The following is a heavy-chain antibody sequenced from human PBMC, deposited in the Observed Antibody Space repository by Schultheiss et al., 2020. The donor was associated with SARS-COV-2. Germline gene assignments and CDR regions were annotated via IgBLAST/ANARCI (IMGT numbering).Heavy chain of an antibody. V-gene: IGHV1-69*13. CDR3: ARDLRKGYYGSGSYYLSSYYYYYGMDV. CDR1: GYTFTNYG. CDR2: IIPIFGTA. J-gene: IGHJ6*02. Sequence: SVKVSCKASGYTFTNYGISWVRQAPGQGLEWMGGIIPIFGTANYAQKFQGRVSITADESTSTAYMELSSLRSGDTAVYYCARDLRKGYYGSGSYYLSSYYYYYGMDVWGQGTTVTVSS. D-gene: IGHD3-10*01.